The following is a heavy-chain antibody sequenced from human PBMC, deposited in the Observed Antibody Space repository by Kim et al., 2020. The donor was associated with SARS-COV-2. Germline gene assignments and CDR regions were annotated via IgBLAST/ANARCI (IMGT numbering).Heavy chain of an antibody. CDR3: ARHEYSYSHFDY. D-gene: IGHD3-10*01. V-gene: IGHV4-39*01. J-gene: IGHJ4*02. Sequence: SETLSLTCTVSGGSISSNSYYWGWIRQPPGKGLEWIGSIYYSGSTYYNPSLKSRVTISVDTSKNQFSLKLSSVTAADTAVYYCARHEYSYSHFDYWGQGTLVTVSS. CDR2: IYYSGST. CDR1: GGSISSNSYY.